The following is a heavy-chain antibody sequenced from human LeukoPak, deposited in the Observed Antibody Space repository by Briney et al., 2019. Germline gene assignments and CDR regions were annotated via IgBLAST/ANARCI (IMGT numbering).Heavy chain of an antibody. J-gene: IGHJ6*03. Sequence: PGGSLRLSCAASGFTFDDYAMHWVRQAPGKGLEWVSGISWNSGSIGYADSVKGRFTISRDNAKNSLYLQMNSLRAEDTALYYCAKEGPYQLLYSGDYYYYYMDVWGKGTTVTVSS. CDR2: ISWNSGSI. CDR3: AKEGPYQLLYSGDYYYYYMDV. D-gene: IGHD2-2*02. CDR1: GFTFDDYA. V-gene: IGHV3-9*01.